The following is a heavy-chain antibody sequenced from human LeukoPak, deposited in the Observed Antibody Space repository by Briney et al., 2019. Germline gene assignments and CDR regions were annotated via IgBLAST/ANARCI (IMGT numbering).Heavy chain of an antibody. J-gene: IGHJ4*02. CDR1: GYTFTGYY. Sequence: GASVKVSCNASGYTFTGYYMHWVRQAPGQGLEWMGWINPNSGGTNYAQKFQGRVTMTRDTSISTAYMELSRLRSDDTAVYYCARDVGYSYGRRSFGYWGQGTLVTVSS. D-gene: IGHD5-18*01. V-gene: IGHV1-2*02. CDR3: ARDVGYSYGRRSFGY. CDR2: INPNSGGT.